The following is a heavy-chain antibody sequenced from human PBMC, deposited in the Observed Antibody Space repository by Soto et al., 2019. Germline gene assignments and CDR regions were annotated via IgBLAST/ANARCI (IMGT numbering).Heavy chain of an antibody. V-gene: IGHV3-21*01. CDR2: ISSSSSYI. Sequence: EVQLVESGGGLVKPGGSLRLSCAASGFTFSSYSMNWVRQAPGKGLEWVSSISSSSSYIYYADSVKGRFTISRDNAKNSLYLQMNSLRAEDTAVYYCASILYSISPASTFDYWGQGTLVTVSS. D-gene: IGHD6-13*01. CDR1: GFTFSSYS. CDR3: ASILYSISPASTFDY. J-gene: IGHJ4*02.